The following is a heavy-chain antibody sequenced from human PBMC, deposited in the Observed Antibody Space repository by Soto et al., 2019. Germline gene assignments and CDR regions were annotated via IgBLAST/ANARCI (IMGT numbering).Heavy chain of an antibody. CDR1: GGSISSGDYY. V-gene: IGHV4-30-4*01. J-gene: IGHJ4*02. CDR3: ARVRGAYYDSNFDY. Sequence: QVQLQESGPGLVKPSQTLSLTCTVSGGSISSGDYYWSWIRQPPGKGLEWIGYIYYSGSTYYNPSLKSRVTISVDTSKNQFSPKLSSVTAADPAVYYCARVRGAYYDSNFDYWGQGTLVTVSS. D-gene: IGHD3-22*01. CDR2: IYYSGST.